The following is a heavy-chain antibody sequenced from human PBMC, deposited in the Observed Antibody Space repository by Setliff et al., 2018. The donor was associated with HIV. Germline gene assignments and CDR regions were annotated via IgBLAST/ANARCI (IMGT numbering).Heavy chain of an antibody. Sequence: ASVKVSCKASGYTFTGYFMHWVRQAPGQGLEWMGWISPNNGDTNIPQRFQGRVTMTRDTSINTAYMELSGLRSDDTAVYYCTTDLGGSYHGWNYWGQGTLVTVSS. CDR2: ISPNNGDT. D-gene: IGHD1-26*01. CDR3: TTDLGGSYHGWNY. J-gene: IGHJ4*02. V-gene: IGHV1-2*02. CDR1: GYTFTGYF.